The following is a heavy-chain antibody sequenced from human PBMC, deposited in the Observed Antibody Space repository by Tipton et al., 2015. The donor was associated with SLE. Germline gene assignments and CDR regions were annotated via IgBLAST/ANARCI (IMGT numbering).Heavy chain of an antibody. Sequence: SLRLSCATSGFTFSSYGMHWVRQAPGKGLEWVAVIWYDGSNKYYADSVKGRFTISRDNSKNTLYLQMNSLRAEDTAVYYCARDPRLYSSGWYGYFDYWGQGTLVTVSS. J-gene: IGHJ4*02. CDR1: GFTFSSYG. V-gene: IGHV3-33*08. D-gene: IGHD6-19*01. CDR2: IWYDGSNK. CDR3: ARDPRLYSSGWYGYFDY.